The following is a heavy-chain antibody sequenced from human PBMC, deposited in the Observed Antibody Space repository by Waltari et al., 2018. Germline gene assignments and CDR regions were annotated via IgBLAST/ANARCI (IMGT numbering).Heavy chain of an antibody. D-gene: IGHD3-3*01. J-gene: IGHJ3*02. CDR3: ASTYYDFWSGSTRAFDI. Sequence: QVQLVQSGAEVKKPGASVKVSCKASGYTFTSYDINWVRQATGQGLEWMGWMNPNSGNTGYAQKVQGRVTITRNTSISTAYMELSSLRSEDTAVYYCASTYYDFWSGSTRAFDIWGQGTMVTVSS. CDR2: MNPNSGNT. CDR1: GYTFTSYD. V-gene: IGHV1-8*03.